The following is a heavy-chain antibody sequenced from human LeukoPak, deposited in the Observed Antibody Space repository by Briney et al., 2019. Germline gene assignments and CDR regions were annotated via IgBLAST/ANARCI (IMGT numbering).Heavy chain of an antibody. V-gene: IGHV3-33*01. Sequence: PGGSLRLSCAASGFTFSSYGMHWVRQAPGKGLEWVAVIWYDGSNKYYADSVKGRFTISSDNSKNTLYLQMNSLRAEDTAVYYCARSGGSYAFDYWGQGTLVTVSS. CDR1: GFTFSSYG. CDR2: IWYDGSNK. CDR3: ARSGGSYAFDY. D-gene: IGHD1-26*01. J-gene: IGHJ4*02.